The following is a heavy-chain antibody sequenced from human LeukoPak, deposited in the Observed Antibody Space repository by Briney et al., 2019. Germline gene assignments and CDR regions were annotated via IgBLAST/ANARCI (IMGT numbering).Heavy chain of an antibody. CDR2: IYYSGST. CDR3: ARMRYSYGLY. D-gene: IGHD5-18*01. J-gene: IGHJ4*02. CDR1: GGSISSSSYY. V-gene: IGHV4-39*07. Sequence: SETLSLTCTVSGGSISSSSYYWGWIRQPPGKGLEWIGSIYYSGSTYYNPSLKSRVTISVDTSKNQFSLKLSSVTAADTAVYYCARMRYSYGLYWGQGTLVTVSS.